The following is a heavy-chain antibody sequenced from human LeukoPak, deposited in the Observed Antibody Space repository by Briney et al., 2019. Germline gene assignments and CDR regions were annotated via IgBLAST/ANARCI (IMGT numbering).Heavy chain of an antibody. CDR3: AKDHRGYSYDPTDY. CDR2: ISYDGSNK. CDR1: GFTFSNFG. D-gene: IGHD5-18*01. V-gene: IGHV3-30*18. Sequence: GGSLRLSCAASGFTFSNFGMHWVRQAPGKGLEWVAVISYDGSNKYYADSVKGRFTISRDNSKNTLYLQMNSLRAEDTAVYYCAKDHRGYSYDPTDYWGQGTLVTVSS. J-gene: IGHJ4*02.